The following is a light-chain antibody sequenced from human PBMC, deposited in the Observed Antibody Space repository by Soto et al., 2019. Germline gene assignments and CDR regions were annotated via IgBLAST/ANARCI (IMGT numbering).Light chain of an antibody. CDR1: SSDVGGYNY. Sequence: QSALTQPASVSGSPGQSITISCTGTSSDVGGYNYVSWYQQHPGKAPKLMIYDVSNRPSGVSNRFSGSKSGNMASLTISGLQAEDEADYYCSSYTSISTLDVFGTGTKLTVL. CDR3: SSYTSISTLDV. CDR2: DVS. V-gene: IGLV2-14*03. J-gene: IGLJ1*01.